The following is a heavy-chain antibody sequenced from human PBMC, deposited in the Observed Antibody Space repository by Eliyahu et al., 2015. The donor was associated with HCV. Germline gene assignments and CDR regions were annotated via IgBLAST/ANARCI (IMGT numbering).Heavy chain of an antibody. CDR2: IRDSGDTT. V-gene: IGHV3-23*01. D-gene: IGHD6-6*01. Sequence: EVQLLESGGGLVQPGGSLRLSCAASGFTFSXYAMSWVRQAPGKGLEWVSAIRDSGDTTYYADSVKGRFTISRDNSKNTLYLQMNSLRAEDTAVYYCAKGSPYSISLGAFDYWGQGTLVTVSS. J-gene: IGHJ4*02. CDR1: GFTFSXYA. CDR3: AKGSPYSISLGAFDY.